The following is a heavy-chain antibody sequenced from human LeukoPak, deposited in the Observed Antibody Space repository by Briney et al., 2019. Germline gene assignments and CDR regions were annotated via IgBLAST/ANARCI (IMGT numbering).Heavy chain of an antibody. J-gene: IGHJ4*02. D-gene: IGHD3-3*01. CDR2: VNPNSGGT. Sequence: GASVKVSCKASGYTFTGYYMHWVRQAPGQGLEWMGWVNPNSGGTNYAQKFQGRVTMTRDTSISTAYMELSRPRSDDTAVYYCARTGTRFLEWLFQYYFDYWGQGTLVTVSS. CDR1: GYTFTGYY. V-gene: IGHV1-2*02. CDR3: ARTGTRFLEWLFQYYFDY.